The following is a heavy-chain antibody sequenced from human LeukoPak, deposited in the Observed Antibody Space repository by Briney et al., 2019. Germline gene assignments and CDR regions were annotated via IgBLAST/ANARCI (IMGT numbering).Heavy chain of an antibody. J-gene: IGHJ6*03. CDR1: GFTFSSYS. Sequence: GGSLRLSCAASGFTFSSYSMNWVRQAPGKGLEWVSYISSSSSTIYYADSVKGRFTISRDNAKNSLYLQMNSLRAEDTAVYYCARAMAAAGTRYYYYYYIDVWGKGTTVTVSS. D-gene: IGHD6-13*01. V-gene: IGHV3-48*04. CDR2: ISSSSSTI. CDR3: ARAMAAAGTRYYYYYYIDV.